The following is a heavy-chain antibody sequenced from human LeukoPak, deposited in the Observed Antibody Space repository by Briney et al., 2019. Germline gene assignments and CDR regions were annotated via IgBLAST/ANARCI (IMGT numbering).Heavy chain of an antibody. CDR2: IDTSSTYI. V-gene: IGHV3-21*01. CDR1: GFTFSLYT. CDR3: ARDWRYSDSPQYYYGMDV. D-gene: IGHD5-12*01. J-gene: IGHJ6*02. Sequence: KPGGSLRLSCAASGFTFSLYTMNWVRQAPGKGLEWVSSIDTSSTYIHSADSVRGRFTISRDNAKNSLYLQLNSLRVEDTAVYYCARDWRYSDSPQYYYGMDVWGRGTTVTVSS.